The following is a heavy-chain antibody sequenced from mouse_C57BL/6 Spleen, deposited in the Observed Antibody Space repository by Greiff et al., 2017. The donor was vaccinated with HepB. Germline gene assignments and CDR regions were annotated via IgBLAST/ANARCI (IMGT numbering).Heavy chain of an antibody. CDR2: IDPETGGT. J-gene: IGHJ3*01. D-gene: IGHD2-4*01. V-gene: IGHV1-15*01. Sequence: VQLQESGAELVRPGASVTLSCKASGYTFTDYEMHWVKQTPVHGLEWIGAIDPETGGTAYNQKFKGKAILTADKSSSTAYMELRSLTAADSAAYYCSRAGDYDKGFAYWGQGTLVTVSA. CDR3: SRAGDYDKGFAY. CDR1: GYTFTDYE.